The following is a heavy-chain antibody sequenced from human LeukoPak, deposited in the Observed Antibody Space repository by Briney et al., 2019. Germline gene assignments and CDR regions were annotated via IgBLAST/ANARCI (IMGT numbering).Heavy chain of an antibody. Sequence: ASVKVSCKASGYSFTSNYIHWVRQAPGQGLEWMGMIYPRDGSTSYAQKFQGRVTVTRDTSTSPVHMELSSLRSEDTAVYYCARDQEAFDYWGQGTLVTVSS. CDR2: IYPRDGST. CDR1: GYSFTSNY. CDR3: ARDQEAFDY. V-gene: IGHV1-46*01. J-gene: IGHJ4*02.